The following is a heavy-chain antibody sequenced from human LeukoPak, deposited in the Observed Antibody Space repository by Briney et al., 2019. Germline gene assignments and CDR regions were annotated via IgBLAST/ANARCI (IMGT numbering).Heavy chain of an antibody. J-gene: IGHJ3*02. CDR2: INHSGST. CDR1: GGSYSGYY. V-gene: IGHV4-34*01. CDR3: ARVTIFGVVPFDI. Sequence: KPSETLSLTSAVYGGSYSGYYWSWIRQPPGKGLEWIGEINHSGSTNYNPSLKSRVTISVDTSKNQFSLKLSSVTAADTAVYYCARVTIFGVVPFDIWGQGTMVTVSS. D-gene: IGHD3-3*01.